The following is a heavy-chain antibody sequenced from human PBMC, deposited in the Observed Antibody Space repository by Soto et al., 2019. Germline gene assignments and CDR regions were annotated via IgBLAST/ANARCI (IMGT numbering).Heavy chain of an antibody. D-gene: IGHD5-12*01. CDR3: ARSDGSGYDAAY. CDR2: ISYDGSNK. Sequence: WWSLRLSCSASVFTFSSYAMHWFRQAPGKGLEWVAVISYDGSNKYYADSVKGRFTISRDNSKNTLYLQMNSLRAEDTAVYYCARSDGSGYDAAYWGQGTLVTVSS. J-gene: IGHJ4*02. V-gene: IGHV3-30-3*01. CDR1: VFTFSSYA.